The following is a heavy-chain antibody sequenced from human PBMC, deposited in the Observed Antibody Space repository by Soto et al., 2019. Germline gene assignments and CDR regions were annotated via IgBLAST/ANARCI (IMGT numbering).Heavy chain of an antibody. CDR2: IYHSGST. J-gene: IGHJ5*02. D-gene: IGHD2-21*01. CDR3: ARLGAYYQSLDP. CDR1: GGSISSGGYS. V-gene: IGHV4-30-2*01. Sequence: PSETLSLTCAVSGGSISSGGYSWSWIRQPPGKGLEWIGYIYHSGSTYYNPSLKSRVTISVDRSKNQFSLKLGSVTAADTAVYYCARLGAYYQSLDPWGQGTVVTVSS.